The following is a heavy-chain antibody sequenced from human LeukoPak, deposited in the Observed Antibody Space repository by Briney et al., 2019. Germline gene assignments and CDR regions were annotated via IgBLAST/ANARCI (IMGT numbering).Heavy chain of an antibody. V-gene: IGHV3-21*04. CDR1: GFTFSSYN. CDR3: AKVAEFGCSGGSCYPHYFDY. J-gene: IGHJ4*02. Sequence: PGGSLRLSCAASGFTFSSYNMNWVRQAPGKGLEWVSSISSSSTYIYYADSVKGRFTISRDNSKNTLYLQMNSLRAEDTAVYYCAKVAEFGCSGGSCYPHYFDYWGQGTLVTVSS. CDR2: ISSSSTYI. D-gene: IGHD2-15*01.